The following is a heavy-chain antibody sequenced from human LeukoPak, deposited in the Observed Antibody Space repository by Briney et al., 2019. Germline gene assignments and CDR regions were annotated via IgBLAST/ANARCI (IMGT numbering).Heavy chain of an antibody. CDR2: IYYSGST. Sequence: SQTLSLTCTVSGGSISSGGYYWSWIRQHPGKGLEWIGYIYYSGSTYYNPSLKSRVTISVDTSKNQSSLKLSSVTAADTAVYYCARASGALWFGELMINWFDPWGQGTLVTVSS. CDR3: ARASGALWFGELMINWFDP. D-gene: IGHD3-10*01. V-gene: IGHV4-31*03. CDR1: GGSISSGGYY. J-gene: IGHJ5*02.